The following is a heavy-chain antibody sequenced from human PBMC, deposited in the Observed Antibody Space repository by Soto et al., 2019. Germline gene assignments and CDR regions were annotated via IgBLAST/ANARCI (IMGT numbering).Heavy chain of an antibody. CDR2: IYYSGST. D-gene: IGHD4-17*01. Sequence: PSDTLSLTCTVSGGSISISSYYWGWIRQPPGKGLEWIGSIYYSGSTYYNPSLKSRVTISVDTSKNQFSLKLSSVTAADTAVYYCARSMTTVVTLDYWGQGTLVTVSS. V-gene: IGHV4-39*01. CDR1: GGSISISSYY. J-gene: IGHJ4*02. CDR3: ARSMTTVVTLDY.